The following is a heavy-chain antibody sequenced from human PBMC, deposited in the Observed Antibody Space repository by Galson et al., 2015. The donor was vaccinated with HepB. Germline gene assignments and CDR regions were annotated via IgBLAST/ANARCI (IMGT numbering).Heavy chain of an antibody. CDR2: ISAYNGNT. Sequence: SVKVSCKASGYTFTSYGISWVRQAPGQGLEWMGWISAYNGNTNYAQKLQGRVTMTTDTSTSTAYMELRSLRSDDTAVYYCARVPITMIEVSLDYWGQGTLVTVSS. V-gene: IGHV1-18*04. D-gene: IGHD3-22*01. CDR3: ARVPITMIEVSLDY. J-gene: IGHJ4*02. CDR1: GYTFTSYG.